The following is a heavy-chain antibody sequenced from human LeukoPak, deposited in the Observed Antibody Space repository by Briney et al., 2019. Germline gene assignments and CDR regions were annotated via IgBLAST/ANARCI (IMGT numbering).Heavy chain of an antibody. D-gene: IGHD6-19*01. CDR2: IKQDGSEK. CDR3: ARRKESSGWLGWYFDY. CDR1: GFTFSSYW. Sequence: QPGGSLRLSCAASGFTFSSYWMSWVRQAPGKGLEWVANIKQDGSEKYYVDSVKGRFTISRDNAKNSLYLQMNSLRAEDTAVYYCARRKESSGWLGWYFDYWGQGTLVTVSS. J-gene: IGHJ4*02. V-gene: IGHV3-7*01.